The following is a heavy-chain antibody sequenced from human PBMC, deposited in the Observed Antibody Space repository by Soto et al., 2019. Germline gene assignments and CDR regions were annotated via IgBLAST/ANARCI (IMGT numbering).Heavy chain of an antibody. J-gene: IGHJ6*02. CDR1: GYTFTSYD. V-gene: IGHV1-8*01. CDR3: ARVVVAATNYYYYGMDV. D-gene: IGHD2-15*01. Sequence: ASVKVSCKASGYTFTSYDINWVRQATGQGLEWMGWMNPNSGNTGYAQKFQGRVTMTRNTSISTAYMELSSLRSEDTAVYYCARVVVAATNYYYYGMDVWGQGTTVTVSS. CDR2: MNPNSGNT.